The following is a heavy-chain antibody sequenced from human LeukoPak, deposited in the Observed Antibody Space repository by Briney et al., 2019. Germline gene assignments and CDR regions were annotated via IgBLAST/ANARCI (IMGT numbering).Heavy chain of an antibody. CDR1: GYTFTSYD. J-gene: IGHJ4*02. CDR2: MNPNSGTT. V-gene: IGHV1-8*01. Sequence: ASVKVSCKASGYTFTSYDFNWVRQAPGQGPEWIGWMNPNSGTTGYAQKFQGRVTMTRDTSISTAYMDLSSLRSEDTAVYYCARGAGKYIDSSLDYWGQGTLVTVSS. CDR3: ARGAGKYIDSSLDY. D-gene: IGHD3-10*01.